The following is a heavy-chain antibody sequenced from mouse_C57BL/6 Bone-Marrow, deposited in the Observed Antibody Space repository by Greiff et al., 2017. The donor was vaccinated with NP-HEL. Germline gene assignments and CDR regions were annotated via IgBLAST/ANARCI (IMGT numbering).Heavy chain of an antibody. CDR2: ISYDGSN. D-gene: IGHD2-3*01. CDR1: GYSITSGYY. Sequence: EVKLVESGPGLVKPSQSLSLTCSVTGYSITSGYYWNWIRQFPGNKLEWMGYISYDGSNNYNPSLKNRISITRDTSKNQFFLKLNSVTTEDTATYYCARETFYDGYPYYYAMDYWGQGTSVTVSS. J-gene: IGHJ4*01. CDR3: ARETFYDGYPYYYAMDY. V-gene: IGHV3-6*01.